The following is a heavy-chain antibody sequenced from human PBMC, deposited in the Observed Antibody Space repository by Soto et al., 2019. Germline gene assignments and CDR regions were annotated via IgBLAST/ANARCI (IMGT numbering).Heavy chain of an antibody. CDR3: ARDSSSSSPDYYYGMDV. D-gene: IGHD6-6*01. Sequence: PSETLSLTCTVSGGSISSYYWSWIRQPPGKGLEWIGYIYYSGSTNYNPSLKSRVTISVDTSKNQFSLKLSSVTAADTAVYYCARDSSSSSPDYYYGMDVWGQGTTVTVSS. CDR2: IYYSGST. J-gene: IGHJ6*02. V-gene: IGHV4-59*01. CDR1: GGSISSYY.